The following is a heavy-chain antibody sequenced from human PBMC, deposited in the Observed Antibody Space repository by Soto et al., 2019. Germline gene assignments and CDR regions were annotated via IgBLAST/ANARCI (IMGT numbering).Heavy chain of an antibody. Sequence: QVQLVQSGAEVRKPGASVEVSCKTSGYTFTSYTMHWVRQAPGQRLEWLGWINVGNGNTQYSQQFQGRVTITRDTSATTTCMELSSLRSDDTAVYYCATSRDYCRGMRCFEGYYYYMDVWGRGTTVTVSS. CDR2: INVGNGNT. V-gene: IGHV1-3*01. D-gene: IGHD2-15*01. CDR3: ATSRDYCRGMRCFEGYYYYMDV. J-gene: IGHJ6*03. CDR1: GYTFTSYT.